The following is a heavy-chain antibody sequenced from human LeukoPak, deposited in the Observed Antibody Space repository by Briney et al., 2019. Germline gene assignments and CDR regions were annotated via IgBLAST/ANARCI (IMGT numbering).Heavy chain of an antibody. V-gene: IGHV3-30*02. CDR3: AKDRYYYDSSGYVDY. CDR1: GFTFSSYG. CDR2: IRYDGSNK. D-gene: IGHD3-22*01. J-gene: IGHJ4*02. Sequence: PGGSLRLSCAASGFTFSSYGMHWVRQAPGKGLEWVAFIRYDGSNKYYADSVKGRSTISRDNSKNTLYLQMNSLRAEDTAVYYCAKDRYYYDSSGYVDYWGQGTLVTVSS.